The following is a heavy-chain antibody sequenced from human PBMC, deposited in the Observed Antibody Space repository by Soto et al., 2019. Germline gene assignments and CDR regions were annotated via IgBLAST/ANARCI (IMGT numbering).Heavy chain of an antibody. CDR3: AREGYYYGSGEPPYYYYYGMDV. V-gene: IGHV3-13*01. CDR2: IGTAGDT. J-gene: IGHJ6*02. CDR1: GFTFSSYD. D-gene: IGHD3-10*01. Sequence: GGSLRLSCAASGFTFSSYDMHWVRQATGKGLEWVSAIGTAGDTYYPGSVKGRFTISRENAKNSLYLQMNSLRAEDTAVYYCAREGYYYGSGEPPYYYYYGMDVWGQGTTVTVSS.